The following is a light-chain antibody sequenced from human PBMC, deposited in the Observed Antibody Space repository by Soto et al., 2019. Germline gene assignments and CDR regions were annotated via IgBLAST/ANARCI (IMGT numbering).Light chain of an antibody. Sequence: DIQLTQTPSTRSASVGDRVTMTCRASQSISNSLAWYQQKPGKAHKLLIYDASSLESGVPSSVSGSGSGTEFTLIISCLQPDDFGTYYCQQYTNYQRTFGQGTRLEIK. CDR1: QSISNS. J-gene: IGKJ5*01. CDR2: DAS. V-gene: IGKV1-5*01. CDR3: QQYTNYQRT.